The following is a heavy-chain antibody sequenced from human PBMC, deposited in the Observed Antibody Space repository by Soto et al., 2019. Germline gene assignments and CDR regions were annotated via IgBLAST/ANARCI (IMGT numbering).Heavy chain of an antibody. V-gene: IGHV3-21*01. CDR1: GFTFSSDS. CDR3: ARAVDREVSWYYYYGMDD. Sequence: EVQLVESGGGLVKPGGSLRLSCAASGFTFSSDSMNWVRQAPGKGLEWVSSISSSSSYIYYADSVKGRFTISRDNAKNSLYLQMNSERAEDTAVYYCARAVDREVSWYYYYGMDDWGQGTTVTVSS. J-gene: IGHJ6*02. D-gene: IGHD3-10*01. CDR2: ISSSSSYI.